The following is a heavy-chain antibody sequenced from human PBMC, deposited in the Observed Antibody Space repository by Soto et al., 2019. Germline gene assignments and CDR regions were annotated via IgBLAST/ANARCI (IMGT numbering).Heavy chain of an antibody. Sequence: QVQLQEPGPGLVKPSQTLSLTCTVSGGSISSGGYYWSWIRHHPGKGLEWIGYLYYSGSTYYNPSLKSRVTISVDTYKSQFSLKLSSVTSADTAVYYCARGAVTGWFGTCGQGTLVTVSS. D-gene: IGHD4-17*01. CDR1: GGSISSGGYY. J-gene: IGHJ5*02. CDR2: LYYSGST. CDR3: ARGAVTGWFGT. V-gene: IGHV4-31*03.